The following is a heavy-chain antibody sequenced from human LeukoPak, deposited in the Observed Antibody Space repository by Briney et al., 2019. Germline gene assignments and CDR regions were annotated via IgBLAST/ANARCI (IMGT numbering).Heavy chain of an antibody. V-gene: IGHV3-23*01. D-gene: IGHD3-22*01. CDR1: GFTFSSYA. CDR2: ISGSGGST. CDR3: AKDRLPDYYDSSGYKDAFDI. Sequence: GGSLRLSCAASGFTFSSYAMSWVRQAPGKGLEWVSAISGSGGSTYYADSVKGRFTISRDNSKNTLYLQMNSLRAEDTAVYYCAKDRLPDYYDSSGYKDAFDIWGQGTMVTVSS. J-gene: IGHJ3*02.